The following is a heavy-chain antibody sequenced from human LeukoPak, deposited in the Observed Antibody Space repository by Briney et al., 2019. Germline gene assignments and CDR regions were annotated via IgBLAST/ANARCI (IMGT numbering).Heavy chain of an antibody. D-gene: IGHD6-19*01. CDR2: MNPNSGDT. Sequence: ASVKVSCKASGGTFSSYAINWVRQATGQGLEWMGWMNPNSGDTGYAQKFQDRVTITRNTSISTAYMELTSLRSEDTAVYYCARGPSAWYSLTLWGQGTLVTVSS. V-gene: IGHV1-8*03. J-gene: IGHJ4*02. CDR1: GGTFSSYA. CDR3: ARGPSAWYSLTL.